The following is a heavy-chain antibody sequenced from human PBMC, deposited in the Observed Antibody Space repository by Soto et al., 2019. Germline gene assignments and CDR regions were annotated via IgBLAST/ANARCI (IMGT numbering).Heavy chain of an antibody. D-gene: IGHD2-2*01. J-gene: IGHJ4*02. CDR2: NAHXGRNT. Sequence: SXXLSCAASGFSLSSFGMHWVRQAPGKGLGWVGFNAHXGRNTXYRGSGRGRLXXARDNDEXXGYPKMESLRDEHTAVYYCARLPLVTSRYYFDFWGQETLVTVSS. CDR1: GFSLSSFG. CDR3: ARLPLVTSRYYFDF. V-gene: IGHV3-30*03.